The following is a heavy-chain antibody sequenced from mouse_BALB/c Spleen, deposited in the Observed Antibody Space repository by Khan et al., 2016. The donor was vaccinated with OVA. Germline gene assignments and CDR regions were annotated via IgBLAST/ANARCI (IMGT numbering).Heavy chain of an antibody. V-gene: IGHV1-87*01. CDR2: IYPGDGDT. Sequence: VQLQQSGAELARPGASVKLSCKSSGYTFTSYWMQWVKQRPGQGLEWIGAIYPGDGDTRYTQKFKGKATLNADKSSSTAYMQLSSLASEDSAVYYCASYRYDYFDYWGQGTTLTVSS. CDR3: ASYRYDYFDY. D-gene: IGHD2-14*01. CDR1: GYTFTSYW. J-gene: IGHJ2*01.